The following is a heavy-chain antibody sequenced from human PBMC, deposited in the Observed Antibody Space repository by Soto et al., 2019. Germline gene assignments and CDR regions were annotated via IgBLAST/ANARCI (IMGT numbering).Heavy chain of an antibody. CDR1: GGTFSSYA. CDR2: IIPIFGTA. D-gene: IGHD2-21*02. J-gene: IGHJ6*02. Sequence: QVQLVQSGAEVKKPGSSVKVSCKASGGTFSSYAISWVRQAPGQGLEWMGGIIPIFGTANYAQKFQGRVTITAHEPTSTAYMELSSLRSEDTAVYYCARDRHIVVVTASYYGMDVWGQGTTVTVSS. CDR3: ARDRHIVVVTASYYGMDV. V-gene: IGHV1-69*01.